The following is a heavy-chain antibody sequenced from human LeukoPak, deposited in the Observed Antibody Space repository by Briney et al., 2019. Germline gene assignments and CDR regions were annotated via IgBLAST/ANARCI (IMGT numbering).Heavy chain of an antibody. CDR3: VKDLPSGGGVDY. CDR2: ISRNGGRT. J-gene: IGHJ4*02. Sequence: GGSLRLSCSASGFTFSTYAMHWVGQAPGKGLEYVSAISRNGGRTYYADSVKGRFTISRDNSKNTLYLQMSAEDTAVYYCVKDLPSGGGVDYWGQGTLVTVSS. CDR1: GFTFSTYA. V-gene: IGHV3-64D*06. D-gene: IGHD3-10*01.